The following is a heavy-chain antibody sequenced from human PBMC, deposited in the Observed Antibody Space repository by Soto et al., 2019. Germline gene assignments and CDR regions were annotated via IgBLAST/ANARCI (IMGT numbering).Heavy chain of an antibody. CDR1: GYSMTSGFY. CDR3: ARERSFARPAGWFEP. D-gene: IGHD6-13*01. Sequence: PSETLSLTCDVSGYSMTSGFYWGWIRQTPGKGLEWIGSVYHSGATYYNPSLQSRVSISVDTSKSQFSLKLISATAADTGTYYRARERSFARPAGWFEPWGQGTQVTVSS. CDR2: VYHSGAT. V-gene: IGHV4-38-2*02. J-gene: IGHJ5*02.